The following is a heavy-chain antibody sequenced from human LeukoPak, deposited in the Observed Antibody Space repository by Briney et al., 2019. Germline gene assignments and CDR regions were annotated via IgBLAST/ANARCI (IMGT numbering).Heavy chain of an antibody. D-gene: IGHD6-13*01. CDR1: GFTFSNAR. CDR3: ARQQLVLDY. CDR2: IKSKPDGGTT. Sequence: GGPLRLSCAASGFTFSNARMSWVRQAPGKGLEWLGHIKSKPDGGTTDYAAPVKGGFTISSDDSKNTLYLQMNSLKTEDTAVYYCARQQLVLDYWGQGTLVTVSS. J-gene: IGHJ4*02. V-gene: IGHV3-15*01.